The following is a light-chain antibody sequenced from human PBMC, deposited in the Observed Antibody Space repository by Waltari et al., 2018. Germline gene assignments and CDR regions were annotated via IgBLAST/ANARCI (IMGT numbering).Light chain of an antibody. CDR3: CSFAGSYTYV. CDR2: DVS. V-gene: IGLV2-11*01. CDR1: SRDVGGYQY. J-gene: IGLJ1*01. Sequence: QSALTQPRSVSGSPGQSVTIPCTGTSRDVGGYQYVPWFQQHPGKVPKLLIYDVSERPSDVPDRFSGSKSANTASLTISGLQTEDEADYYCCSFAGSYTYVFGTGTRVTVL.